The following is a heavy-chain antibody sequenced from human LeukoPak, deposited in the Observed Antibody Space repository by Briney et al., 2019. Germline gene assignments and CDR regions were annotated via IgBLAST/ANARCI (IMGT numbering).Heavy chain of an antibody. Sequence: PGRSPRLSCAASGFTFSSYGMHWVRQAPGKGLEWVAVIWYDGSNKYYADSVKGRFTISRDNSKNTLYLQMNSLRAEDTAVYYCARDTRETPFDYWGQGTLVTVSS. CDR2: IWYDGSNK. V-gene: IGHV3-33*01. CDR1: GFTFSSYG. D-gene: IGHD5-24*01. CDR3: ARDTRETPFDY. J-gene: IGHJ4*02.